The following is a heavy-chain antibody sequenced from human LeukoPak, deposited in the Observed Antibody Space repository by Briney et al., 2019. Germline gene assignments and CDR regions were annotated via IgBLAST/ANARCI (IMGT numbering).Heavy chain of an antibody. CDR3: ARQAAANSIDY. Sequence: SETLSLTCTVSGGSISNYYWSWIRQPPGKGLEGIGYINYSGSTTYTPSLKSRVTISVDTSKNQFSLKLTSATAADTAVYYCARQAAANSIDYWGQGTVVTVSS. J-gene: IGHJ4*02. CDR1: GGSISNYY. CDR2: INYSGST. D-gene: IGHD2-2*01. V-gene: IGHV4-59*08.